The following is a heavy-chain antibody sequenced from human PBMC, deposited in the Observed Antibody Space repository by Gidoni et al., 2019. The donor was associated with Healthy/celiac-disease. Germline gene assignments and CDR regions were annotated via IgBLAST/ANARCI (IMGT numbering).Heavy chain of an antibody. J-gene: IGHJ4*02. CDR2: ISYDGSNK. V-gene: IGHV3-30*18. D-gene: IGHD3-3*01. CDR3: AKDIWTYYDFWSGSPGFDY. Sequence: QVQLVESGGGVVQPGRSLRLSCAASGFTFRSYGMHWVRQAPGKGLEWVAVISYDGSNKYYADSVKGRFTISRDNSKNTLYLQMNSLRAEDTAVYYCAKDIWTYYDFWSGSPGFDYWGQGTLVTVSS. CDR1: GFTFRSYG.